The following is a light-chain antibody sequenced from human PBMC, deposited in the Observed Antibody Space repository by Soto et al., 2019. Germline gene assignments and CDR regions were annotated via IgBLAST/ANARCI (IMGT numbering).Light chain of an antibody. J-gene: IGLJ1*01. Sequence: QSALTQPASVSGSPGQSITISCTGTSRDVGSYNLVSWYQQHPGKAPKIIIYEGSERPSGVSNRFSGSKSGNTASLTISGLLAEDEAEYYCCSYAGSSTYVFGTGTTLTVL. CDR3: CSYAGSSTYV. V-gene: IGLV2-23*01. CDR1: SRDVGSYNL. CDR2: EGS.